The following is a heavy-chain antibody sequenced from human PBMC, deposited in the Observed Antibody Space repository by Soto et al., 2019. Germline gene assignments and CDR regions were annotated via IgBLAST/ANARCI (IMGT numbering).Heavy chain of an antibody. V-gene: IGHV3-30*18. CDR2: ISYDGSNK. Sequence: GGSLRLSCAASGFTFSSYGMHWVRQAPGKGLEWVAVISYDGSNKYYADSVKGRFTISRDNSKNTLYLQMNSLRAEDTAVYYCAKDSYYYDSSGYPSYYYYYYGMDVWGQGTTVTVSS. CDR1: GFTFSSYG. J-gene: IGHJ6*02. CDR3: AKDSYYYDSSGYPSYYYYYYGMDV. D-gene: IGHD3-22*01.